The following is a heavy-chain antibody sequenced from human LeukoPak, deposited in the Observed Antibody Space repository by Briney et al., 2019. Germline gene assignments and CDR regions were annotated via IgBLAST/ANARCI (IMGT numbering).Heavy chain of an antibody. CDR1: GFTFSSYA. CDR3: AKDSMTTVTTFFFGPYYYYGMDV. Sequence: GGSLRLSCAASGFTFSSYAMSRVRQAPGKGLEWVSAISGSGGSTYYADSVKGRFTISRDNSKNTLYLQMNSLRAEDTAVYYCAKDSMTTVTTFFFGPYYYYGMDVWGQGTTVTVSS. CDR2: ISGSGGST. D-gene: IGHD4-17*01. J-gene: IGHJ6*02. V-gene: IGHV3-23*01.